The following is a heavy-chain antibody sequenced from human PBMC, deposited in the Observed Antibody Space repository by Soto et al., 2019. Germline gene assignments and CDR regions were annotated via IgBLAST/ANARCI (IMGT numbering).Heavy chain of an antibody. Sequence: ASETLSLTCTVSVGSISIYYWSWIRQPPGKGLEWIGEINHSGSTNYNPSLKSRVTISVDTSKNQFSLKLSSVTAADTAVYYCARGWQWLYTSCFDYWGQGTLVTVSS. D-gene: IGHD6-19*01. CDR3: ARGWQWLYTSCFDY. J-gene: IGHJ4*02. CDR1: VGSISIYY. V-gene: IGHV4-34*01. CDR2: INHSGST.